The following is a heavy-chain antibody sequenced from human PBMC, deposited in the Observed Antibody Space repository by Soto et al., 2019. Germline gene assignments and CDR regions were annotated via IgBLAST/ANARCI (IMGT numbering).Heavy chain of an antibody. D-gene: IGHD3-9*01. CDR3: ARDHRPLRYFDWSLGYHYGMDV. CDR2: IIPILGVA. Sequence: QVQLVQSGAEVKKPGSSVKVSCTASGGTFSSYIIDWVRQAPGQGLEYMGKIIPILGVANYTQKFQGRVTFTADKSTSTAYMELLSIKSEDTAVYYCARDHRPLRYFDWSLGYHYGMDVWGQGTTVTVSS. J-gene: IGHJ6*02. CDR1: GGTFSSYI. V-gene: IGHV1-69*08.